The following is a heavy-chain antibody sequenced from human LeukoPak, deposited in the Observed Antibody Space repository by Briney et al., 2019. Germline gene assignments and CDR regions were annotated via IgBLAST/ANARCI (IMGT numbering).Heavy chain of an antibody. CDR2: IYYSGST. Sequence: PSETLSLTCTVSGGSISSSSYYWGWIRQPPGKGLEWIGSIYYSGSTYYNPSLKSRVTISVDTSKNQFSLKLSSVTAADTAVYYCARRLTLVVPAPAVSWFDPWGQGTLVTVSS. J-gene: IGHJ5*02. D-gene: IGHD2-2*01. CDR1: GGSISSSSYY. CDR3: ARRLTLVVPAPAVSWFDP. V-gene: IGHV4-39*01.